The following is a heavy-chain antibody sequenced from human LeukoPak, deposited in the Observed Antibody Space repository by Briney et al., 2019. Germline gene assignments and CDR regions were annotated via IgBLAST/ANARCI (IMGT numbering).Heavy chain of an antibody. Sequence: GGSLRLSYAASGFTFSSYGMHWVRQAPGKGLEWVAVISYDGSNKYYADSVKGRFTISRDNSKNTLYLQMNSLRAEDTAVYYCAKVSAIAARPGYFDYWGQGTLVTVSS. CDR1: GFTFSSYG. CDR3: AKVSAIAARPGYFDY. J-gene: IGHJ4*02. D-gene: IGHD6-6*01. V-gene: IGHV3-30*18. CDR2: ISYDGSNK.